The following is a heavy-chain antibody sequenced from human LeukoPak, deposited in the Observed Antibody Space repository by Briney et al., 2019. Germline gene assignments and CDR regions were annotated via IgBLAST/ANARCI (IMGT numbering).Heavy chain of an antibody. CDR1: GFTLSDYY. D-gene: IGHD3/OR15-3a*01. CDR2: SSSSGSTI. Sequence: GGSLRLSCAASGFTLSDYYMSWIRQAPGKGLEWFPYSSSSGSTIYYADSVKGRFAISRDNAKNSLYLQMNSLRAEDTAVHYCARRRDFIDYWGQGTLVTVSS. CDR3: ARRRDFIDY. V-gene: IGHV3-11*01. J-gene: IGHJ4*02.